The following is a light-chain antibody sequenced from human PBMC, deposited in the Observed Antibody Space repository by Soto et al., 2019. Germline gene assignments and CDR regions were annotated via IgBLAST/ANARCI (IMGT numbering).Light chain of an antibody. V-gene: IGLV4-69*01. CDR1: SGHSSYA. CDR3: QTWGTGIPVV. Sequence: QSVLTQSPSASASLGASVKLTCTLSSGHSSYAIAWHQQQPEKGPRYLMKLNSDGSHSKGDGIPDRFSGSSSGAERYLTISSLQSEDEADYYCQTWGTGIPVVFDGGTKLTVL. J-gene: IGLJ2*01. CDR2: LNSDGSH.